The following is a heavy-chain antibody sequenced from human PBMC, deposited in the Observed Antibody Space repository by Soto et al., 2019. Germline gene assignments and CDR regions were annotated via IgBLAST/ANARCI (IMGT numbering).Heavy chain of an antibody. CDR2: ISSSSSYT. V-gene: IGHV3-11*06. Sequence: PGGSLRLSCAASGFTFRDYYMSWIRQAPGKGLEWVSYISSSSSYTNYADSVKGRFTISRDNAKNSLYLQMNSLRAEDTAVYYCAREYRGSSPPGFGPWGQGTLVTVSS. CDR1: GFTFRDYY. D-gene: IGHD1-26*01. J-gene: IGHJ5*02. CDR3: AREYRGSSPPGFGP.